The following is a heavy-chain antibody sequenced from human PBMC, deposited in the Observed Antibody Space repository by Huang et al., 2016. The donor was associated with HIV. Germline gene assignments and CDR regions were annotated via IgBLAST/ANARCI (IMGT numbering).Heavy chain of an antibody. CDR2: ITASSSFK. J-gene: IGHJ5*02. CDR3: VRENYGSGSTLHWFDP. CDR1: GFSFDSFA. Sequence: DVQLVESGGGLVKPGGSLRLSCAASGFSFDSFAMHWVRQAPGKGLELVASITASSSFKDYAGSLTGRFTVSRDNAKNSLYLQMNSLRPEDTAVYYCVRENYGSGSTLHWFDPWGQGTLVTVSS. D-gene: IGHD3-10*01. V-gene: IGHV3-21*01.